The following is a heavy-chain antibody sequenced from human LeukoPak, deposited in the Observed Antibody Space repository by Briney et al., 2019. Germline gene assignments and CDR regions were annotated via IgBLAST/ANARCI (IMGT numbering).Heavy chain of an antibody. CDR3: ARERYFDWLNFDY. CDR1: GFSFSTYC. Sequence: GGSLRLSCAASGFSFSTYCMSWARQAPGKGLEWVANIKQDGSEKYYVDSVKGRFTISRDNAKNSLYLQMNSLRAEDTAVYYCARERYFDWLNFDYWGQGSLVTVSS. J-gene: IGHJ4*02. V-gene: IGHV3-7*01. CDR2: IKQDGSEK. D-gene: IGHD3-9*01.